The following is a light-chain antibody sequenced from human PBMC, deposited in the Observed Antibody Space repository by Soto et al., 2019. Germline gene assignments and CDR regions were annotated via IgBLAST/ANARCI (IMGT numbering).Light chain of an antibody. Sequence: QSVLTQPPSASGSPGQSVSISCTGSSSNVGGYNYVSWYQQHPGKAPRLIIYDVSKRPSGVPDRFSGSKSGNTASLTIPGLQAEDEADYYCCSYAGSYTFVVFGGGTQLTVL. CDR1: SSNVGGYNY. CDR2: DVS. J-gene: IGLJ2*01. CDR3: CSYAGSYTFVV. V-gene: IGLV2-11*01.